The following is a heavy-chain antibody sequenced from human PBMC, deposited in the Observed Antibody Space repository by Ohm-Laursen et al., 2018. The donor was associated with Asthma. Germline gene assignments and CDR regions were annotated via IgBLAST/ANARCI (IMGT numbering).Heavy chain of an antibody. CDR3: ARDNRRGSAFDI. V-gene: IGHV4-31*03. J-gene: IGHJ3*02. D-gene: IGHD2/OR15-2a*01. Sequence: TLSLTCPVSGGSISSGGYYWSWIRQHPGKGLEWIGYIYYSGSTYYNPSLKNRVTISVDTSKNQFSLKLSSVTAADTAVYYCARDNRRGSAFDIWGQGTMVTVSS. CDR1: GGSISSGGYY. CDR2: IYYSGST.